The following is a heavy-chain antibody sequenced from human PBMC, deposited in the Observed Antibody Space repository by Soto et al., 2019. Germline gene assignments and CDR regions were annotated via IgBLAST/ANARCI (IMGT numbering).Heavy chain of an antibody. CDR3: ARDSRGYSYGVDFDY. D-gene: IGHD5-18*01. V-gene: IGHV1-2*04. CDR2: INPNSGRT. Sequence: QVQLVQSGAEVKKPGASVKVSCKASGYTFTGYYMHWVRQAPGQGLEWMGWINPNSGRTNYAQKFQGWVTMTRDTSISTAYMELSRLRSDDTAVYYCARDSRGYSYGVDFDYWGQGTLVTVSS. CDR1: GYTFTGYY. J-gene: IGHJ4*02.